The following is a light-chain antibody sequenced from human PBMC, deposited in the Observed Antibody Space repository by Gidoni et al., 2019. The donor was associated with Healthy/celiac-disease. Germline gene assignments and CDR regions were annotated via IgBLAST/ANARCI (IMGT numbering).Light chain of an antibody. CDR2: AAS. CDR3: QQLNSYPRA. V-gene: IGKV1-9*01. J-gene: IGKJ4*01. Sequence: DIQLTQSPSFLSASVGDRVTITCRASQGISSYLAWYQQQPGKAPKLLLYAASTLQSGVPSRFSGSGSGTEFTLTISSLQPEDFATYYCQQLNSYPRAFGGGTKVEIK. CDR1: QGISSY.